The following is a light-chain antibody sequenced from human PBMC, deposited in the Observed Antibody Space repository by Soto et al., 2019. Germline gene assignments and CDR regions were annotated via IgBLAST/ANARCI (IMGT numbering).Light chain of an antibody. J-gene: IGKJ1*01. V-gene: IGKV3-20*01. CDR2: GAS. Sequence: EIVLTQSPGTLSLSPGERATLFCRASQSVSSNYLAWNQQKPGQAPRLLIYGASSRATGLPDRCSGSGSGTVFALTSSREEHDDVAMYYCQQDGTARSFGQGTKVEIK. CDR1: QSVSSNY. CDR3: QQDGTARS.